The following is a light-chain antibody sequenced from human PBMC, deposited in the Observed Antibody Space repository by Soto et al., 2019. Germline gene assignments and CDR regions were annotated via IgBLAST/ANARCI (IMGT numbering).Light chain of an antibody. CDR2: KSS. CDR3: HHYNSYSEA. J-gene: IGKJ1*01. Sequence: DIQMTQSPSTLSGSVGDRATITCRASQTISSWLAWYQQKPGKAPKLLIYKSSTLKSGVPSRFSGSGSGTAFTLTISRLQPDDVANYYCHHYNSYSEAFGQGTKVELK. CDR1: QTISSW. V-gene: IGKV1-5*03.